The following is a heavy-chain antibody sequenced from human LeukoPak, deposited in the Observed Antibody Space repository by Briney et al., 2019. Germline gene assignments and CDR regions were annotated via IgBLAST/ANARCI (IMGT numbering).Heavy chain of an antibody. D-gene: IGHD1-26*01. CDR3: ARDSSGSYLNWFDP. CDR2: ISSSSSYI. Sequence: GGSLRLSCAASGFTFSSYWMHWVRQAPGKGLEWVSSISSSSSYIYYADSVKGRFTISRDNAKNSLYLQMNSLRAEDTAVYYCARDSSGSYLNWFDPWGQGTLVTVSS. J-gene: IGHJ5*02. CDR1: GFTFSSYW. V-gene: IGHV3-21*01.